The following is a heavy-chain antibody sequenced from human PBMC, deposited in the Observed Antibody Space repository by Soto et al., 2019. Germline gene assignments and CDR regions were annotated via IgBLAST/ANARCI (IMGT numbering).Heavy chain of an antibody. V-gene: IGHV4-31*03. J-gene: IGHJ4*02. CDR1: GGSISSGGYF. Sequence: TSETLSLTCSVSGGSISSGGYFYSWIRQHPGQGLEWIGSIYYSGRTYYNASLQSRLSMSVETSKNHFSLKLTSVTAADTAVYFCARLAKEENPKVGSWYFFDYWGQGVMVTVSS. CDR2: IYYSGRT. D-gene: IGHD1-26*01. CDR3: ARLAKEENPKVGSWYFFDY.